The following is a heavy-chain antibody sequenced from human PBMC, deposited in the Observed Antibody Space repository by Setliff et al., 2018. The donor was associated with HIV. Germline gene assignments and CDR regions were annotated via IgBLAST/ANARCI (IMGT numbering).Heavy chain of an antibody. CDR3: ARGDQTGYYRTYFYYKDL. Sequence: PGGSLRLSCAASGFTTSSFSMYWVRQAPGKGLVWVSRVNSDGSSTNYADSVKGRFTMSRDNAKNTLHLQMNSLRAEDTALYYCARGDQTGYYRTYFYYKDLWGKGTTVTVSS. J-gene: IGHJ6*03. D-gene: IGHD3-9*01. V-gene: IGHV3-74*01. CDR2: VNSDGSST. CDR1: GFTTSSFS.